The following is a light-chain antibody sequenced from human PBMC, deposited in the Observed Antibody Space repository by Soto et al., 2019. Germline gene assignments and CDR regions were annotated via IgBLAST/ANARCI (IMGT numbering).Light chain of an antibody. CDR2: LDRSGRY. CDR1: SVHNTYI. J-gene: IGLJ3*02. Sequence: QLVLTQSSSASASLGSSVTLTCILSSVHNTYIIAWHQQQPGKAPRFLMTLDRSGRYNRGGGVPDRFSGSSSGADRYLTISSLQFEDEGDYYCETWYSNTHKVFGGGTKLTVL. CDR3: ETWYSNTHKV. V-gene: IGLV4-60*02.